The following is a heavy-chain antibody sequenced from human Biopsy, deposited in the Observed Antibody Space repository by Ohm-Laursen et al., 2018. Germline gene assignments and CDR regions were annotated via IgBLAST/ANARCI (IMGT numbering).Heavy chain of an antibody. V-gene: IGHV1-69*06. CDR3: ARSFGVVINFEHNWFDP. D-gene: IGHD3-3*01. J-gene: IGHJ5*02. Sequence: VSSVKVSCKASGATFTHYAINWLRQAPGPGLEWMGGINPMFGTAKYAQRFQGRVTINADKSTSTADMELSSLRSDDTVVYYFARSFGVVINFEHNWFDPWGQGTLVTVSS. CDR2: INPMFGTA. CDR1: GATFTHYA.